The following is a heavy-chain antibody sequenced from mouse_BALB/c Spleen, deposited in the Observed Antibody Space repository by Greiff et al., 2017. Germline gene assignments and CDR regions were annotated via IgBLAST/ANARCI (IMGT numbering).Heavy chain of an antibody. Sequence: EVQLQQSGAELVKPGASVKLSCTASGFNIKDTYMHWVKQRPEQGLEWIGRIDPANGNTKYDPKFQGKATITADTSSNTAYLQLSSLTSEDTAVYYCVRYYYGSSYYAMDDWGQGTSVTVS. CDR1: GFNIKDTY. CDR2: IDPANGNT. D-gene: IGHD1-1*01. CDR3: VRYYYGSSYYAMDD. J-gene: IGHJ4*01. V-gene: IGHV14-3*02.